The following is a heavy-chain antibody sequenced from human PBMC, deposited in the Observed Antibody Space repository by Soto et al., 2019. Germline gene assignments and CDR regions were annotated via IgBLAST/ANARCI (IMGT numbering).Heavy chain of an antibody. V-gene: IGHV3-30*02. Sequence: DSVKGRFTISRDNSKNTLYLQMNSLRAEDTAVYYCAKDRTMIAEARYFDYWGQGTLVTVSS. CDR3: AKDRTMIAEARYFDY. J-gene: IGHJ4*02. D-gene: IGHD3-22*01.